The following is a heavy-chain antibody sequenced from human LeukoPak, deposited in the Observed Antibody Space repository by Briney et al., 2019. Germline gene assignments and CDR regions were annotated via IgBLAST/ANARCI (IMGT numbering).Heavy chain of an antibody. CDR1: GFTFSSYA. CDR2: IKQDGSTE. Sequence: GGSLRLSCAASGFTFSSYAMNWVRQAPGKGLEWVANIKQDGSTEYYVDSVKGRFTISRDNAKNSLFLQMNSLRAEDTAVYYCAGDISSSGGLEYWGQGTLVTVSS. V-gene: IGHV3-7*04. CDR3: AGDISSSGGLEY. D-gene: IGHD6-6*01. J-gene: IGHJ4*02.